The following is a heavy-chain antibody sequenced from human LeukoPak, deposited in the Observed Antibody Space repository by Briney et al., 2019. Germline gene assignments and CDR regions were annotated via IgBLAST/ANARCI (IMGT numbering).Heavy chain of an antibody. CDR1: GGSISSGRYY. J-gene: IGHJ4*02. V-gene: IGHV4-39*07. D-gene: IGHD1-26*01. CDR2: IYYSGST. Sequence: SETLSLTCTVSGGSISSGRYYWGWIRQPPGKGLEWIGSIYYSGSTYYNPSLKSRVTISVDTSKNQFSLKLSSVTAADTAVYYCARGRGRGSYDYWGQGTLVTVSS. CDR3: ARGRGRGSYDY.